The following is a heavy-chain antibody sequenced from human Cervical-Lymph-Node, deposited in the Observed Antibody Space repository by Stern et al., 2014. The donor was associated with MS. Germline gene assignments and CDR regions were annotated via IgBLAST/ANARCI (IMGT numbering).Heavy chain of an antibody. J-gene: IGHJ4*02. D-gene: IGHD3-22*01. CDR2: ISSSAGTM. V-gene: IGHV3-11*01. CDR3: ARYYDSSGYSYVQYFDY. Sequence: QVQLVESGGGLVNPGGSLRLSCAASGFTFSDYYMSWIRQAPGKGLEWVSYISSSAGTMYYADSVKGRFTVSRDNAKNSLYLQMNSLRAEDTAVYYCARYYDSSGYSYVQYFDYWGQGALVTVSS. CDR1: GFTFSDYY.